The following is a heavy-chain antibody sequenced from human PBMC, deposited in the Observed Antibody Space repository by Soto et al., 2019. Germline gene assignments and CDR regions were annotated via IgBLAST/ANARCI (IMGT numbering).Heavy chain of an antibody. V-gene: IGHV3-48*01. CDR3: ARLGGNRKDYGMDV. Sequence: PGGSLRLSCAASGFTFRSYSMNWVRQAPGKGLEWVSYISSSSSTIYYADSVKGRFTISRDNAKNSLYLQMNSLRAEDTAVYYCARLGGNRKDYGMDVWGQGTTVTVSS. CDR2: ISSSSSTI. J-gene: IGHJ6*02. CDR1: GFTFRSYS. D-gene: IGHD2-15*01.